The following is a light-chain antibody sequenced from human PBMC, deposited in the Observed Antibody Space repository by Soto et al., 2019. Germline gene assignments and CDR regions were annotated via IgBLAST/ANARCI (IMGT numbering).Light chain of an antibody. J-gene: IGKJ1*01. V-gene: IGKV2-30*01. CDR2: RVS. Sequence: EVVLNPSPLSLPVSPGQPASLSCTSSQSLVYTDGDTHLTWFQQRPGQPPRRLIYRVSKRDSGVPDRFSGSGSGTDFTLKISRVEAEDAGIYYCMQGAHWPWTVGQGTKVEIK. CDR3: MQGAHWPWT. CDR1: QSLVYTDGDTH.